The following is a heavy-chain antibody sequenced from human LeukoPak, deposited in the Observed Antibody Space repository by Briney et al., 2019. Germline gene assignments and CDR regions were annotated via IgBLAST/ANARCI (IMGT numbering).Heavy chain of an antibody. D-gene: IGHD1-26*01. V-gene: IGHV3-21*01. Sequence: GGSLRLSCAASGFTFKSYSMNWVRQAPGKGLEWVSSFGTRSSSIYYGDSVKGRFTISRDNAKNSLYLQMNSLRVEDTAVYYCAKVQSDIVGAMFFAFDVWGQGTMVSVSS. CDR1: GFTFKSYS. J-gene: IGHJ3*01. CDR3: AKVQSDIVGAMFFAFDV. CDR2: FGTRSSSI.